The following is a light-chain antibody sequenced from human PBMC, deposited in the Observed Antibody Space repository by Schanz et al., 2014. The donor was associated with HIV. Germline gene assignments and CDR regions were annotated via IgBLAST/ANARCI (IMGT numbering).Light chain of an antibody. CDR2: ATS. CDR1: QGITRW. V-gene: IGKV1D-12*01. Sequence: DIQMTQSPSSVSASVGDRVTISCRASQGITRWLAWYQQKVGKAPNLLIYATSILQSWVPSRFTGSGSGTALTRTLNTLQPEDFATFYCQQANSFPLTFGGGTTVEI. CDR3: QQANSFPLT. J-gene: IGKJ4*01.